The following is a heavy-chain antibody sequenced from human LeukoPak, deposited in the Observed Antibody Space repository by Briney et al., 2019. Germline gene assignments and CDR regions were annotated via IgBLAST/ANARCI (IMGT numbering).Heavy chain of an antibody. V-gene: IGHV3-23*01. J-gene: IGHJ6*02. Sequence: GGSLRLSCAASGFTFSSYAMSWVRQAPGKGLEWVSGISGTGGNTYSADSVKGRFTISRDNSKNTLYLQMNTLRAEDTAIYYCAKSRGSSTSAYAMDVWGQGTTVTVSS. CDR1: GFTFSSYA. CDR3: AKSRGSSTSAYAMDV. CDR2: ISGTGGNT. D-gene: IGHD2-2*01.